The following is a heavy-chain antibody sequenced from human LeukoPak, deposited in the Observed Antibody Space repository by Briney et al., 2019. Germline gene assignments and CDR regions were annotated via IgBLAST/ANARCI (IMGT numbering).Heavy chain of an antibody. V-gene: IGHV1-2*02. J-gene: IGHJ5*02. CDR2: INPDSGGT. CDR3: ARDFGFGSGRVNWFDP. Sequence: ASVKVSCKASGYTFTGYYMHWVRQAPGQGLEWMGWINPDSGGTNYAQKFQGRVTMTRDTSISTAYMELSRLRSDDTAVYYCARDFGFGSGRVNWFDPWGQGTLVTVSS. CDR1: GYTFTGYY. D-gene: IGHD3-10*01.